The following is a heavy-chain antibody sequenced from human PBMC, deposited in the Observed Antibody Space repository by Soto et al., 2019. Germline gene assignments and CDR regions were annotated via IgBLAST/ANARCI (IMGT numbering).Heavy chain of an antibody. Sequence: PGGSLRLSCAASGFTFSSYAMSWVRQAPGKGLEWVSAISGSGGSTYYADSVKGRFTISRDNSKNTLYLQMNSLRAEDTAVYYCAPLHDSSGYYLPDPYYYYGMDVWGQGTTVTVSS. J-gene: IGHJ6*02. CDR3: APLHDSSGYYLPDPYYYYGMDV. D-gene: IGHD3-22*01. V-gene: IGHV3-23*01. CDR2: ISGSGGST. CDR1: GFTFSSYA.